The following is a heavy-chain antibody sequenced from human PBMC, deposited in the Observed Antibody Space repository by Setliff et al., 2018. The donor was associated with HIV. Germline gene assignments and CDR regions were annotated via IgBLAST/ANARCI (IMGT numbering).Heavy chain of an antibody. D-gene: IGHD2-8*02. Sequence: PGESLKISCKGSGYSFSSYWIGWVRQMPGKGLEFMGLLYPADSNIRYSPSFQGQVTISADKSISTAYLQWSSLKASDTAMYYCARFLWVGQYCLDYWGQGTLVTVSS. J-gene: IGHJ4*02. CDR3: ARFLWVGQYCLDY. CDR2: LYPADSNI. V-gene: IGHV5-51*01. CDR1: GYSFSSYW.